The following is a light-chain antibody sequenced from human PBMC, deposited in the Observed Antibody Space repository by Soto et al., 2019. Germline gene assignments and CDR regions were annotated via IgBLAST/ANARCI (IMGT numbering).Light chain of an antibody. CDR2: EVS. Sequence: QSVLTQPASVSGSPGQSITISCTGTSSDVGGYNYVSWYQQRPGKAPKLMIYEVSNRPSGVSYRFSGSKSGNTASLTISGLQAEDEAAYYCSSYTSSNYWVFGGGNKLTVL. CDR3: SSYTSSNYWV. CDR1: SSDVGGYNY. V-gene: IGLV2-14*01. J-gene: IGLJ3*02.